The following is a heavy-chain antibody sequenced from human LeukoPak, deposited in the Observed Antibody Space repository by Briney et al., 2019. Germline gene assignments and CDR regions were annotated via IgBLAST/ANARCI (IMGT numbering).Heavy chain of an antibody. CDR3: ARDRYFYDSAGAYYFDY. J-gene: IGHJ4*02. V-gene: IGHV3-7*05. CDR1: GFTFSSYW. Sequence: GGSLRLSCAASGFTFSSYWMSWVRQAPGKGLEWVANINQDGSEKYYVDSLRGRITISRDNAKNSLYLQMNSLRAEDTAVYFCARDRYFYDSAGAYYFDYWGQGALITVSS. CDR2: INQDGSEK. D-gene: IGHD3-22*01.